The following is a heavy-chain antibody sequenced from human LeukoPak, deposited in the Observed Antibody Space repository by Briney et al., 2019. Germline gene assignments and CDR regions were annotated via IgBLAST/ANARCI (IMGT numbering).Heavy chain of an antibody. J-gene: IGHJ5*02. Sequence: SETLSLTCAVSGGSISSGGYSWSWIRQPPGKGLEWIGYIYHSGSTYYNPSLKSRVTISVDRSKNQFSLKLSSVTAADTAVYYCARSPAYDILTGYKEKPNWFDPWGQGTPVTVSS. CDR3: ARSPAYDILTGYKEKPNWFDP. CDR1: GGSISSGGYS. CDR2: IYHSGST. D-gene: IGHD3-9*01. V-gene: IGHV4-30-2*01.